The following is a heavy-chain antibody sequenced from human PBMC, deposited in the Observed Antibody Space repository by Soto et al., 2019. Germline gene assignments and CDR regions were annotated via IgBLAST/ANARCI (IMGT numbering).Heavy chain of an antibody. J-gene: IGHJ4*02. CDR3: ARAIFAGYSSGWYVFDY. D-gene: IGHD6-19*01. CDR1: GFTFSSYS. CDR2: ISSSSSTI. V-gene: IGHV3-48*02. Sequence: GWSLRLSCAASGFTFSSYSMNWVRQAPGKGLEWVSYISSSSSTIYYADSVKGRFTISRDNAKNSLYLQMNSLRDEDTAVYYCARAIFAGYSSGWYVFDYWGQGTLVTVSS.